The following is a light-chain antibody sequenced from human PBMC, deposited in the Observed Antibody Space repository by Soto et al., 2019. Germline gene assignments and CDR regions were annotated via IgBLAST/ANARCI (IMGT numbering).Light chain of an antibody. CDR2: EVN. Sequence: QSVLTQPASVSGSPGQSITISCTGTSNDVGGYKYVSWYQQHPGKAPKLMIYEVNNRPSGVSNRFSGSKSGNTASLTISGLQAADEADYFCKSYAGSNTYVFGSGTKLTVL. V-gene: IGLV2-14*01. CDR1: SNDVGGYKY. J-gene: IGLJ1*01. CDR3: KSYAGSNTYV.